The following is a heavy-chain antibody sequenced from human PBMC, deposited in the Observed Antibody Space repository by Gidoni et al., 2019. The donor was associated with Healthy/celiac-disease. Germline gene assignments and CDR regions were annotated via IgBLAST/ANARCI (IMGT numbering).Heavy chain of an antibody. CDR2: ISGSGGST. D-gene: IGHD3-3*01. Sequence: EVQLLESGGGLVQPGGSLRLSCAASGFTFSSSAMSWVRQAPGKGLEWVSAISGSGGSTYYADSVKGRFTISRDNSKNTLYLQMNSLRAEDTAVYYCAMDLLVYDFWSGYYTGSFDYWGQGTLVTVSS. J-gene: IGHJ4*02. CDR3: AMDLLVYDFWSGYYTGSFDY. CDR1: GFTFSSSA. V-gene: IGHV3-23*01.